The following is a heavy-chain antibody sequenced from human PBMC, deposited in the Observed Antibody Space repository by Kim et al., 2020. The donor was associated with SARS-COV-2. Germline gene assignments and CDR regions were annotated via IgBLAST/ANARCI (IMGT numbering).Heavy chain of an antibody. CDR2: ISFDGTNK. D-gene: IGHD4-17*01. CDR3: AREMTTGTTFDY. J-gene: IGHJ4*02. Sequence: GGSLRLSCAASGFTFSTYAIYWVRQAPGKGLEWVAIISFDGTNKYYADSVKGRFTISRDNSKSTLYLQMNSLKTEDTAVYYCAREMTTGTTFDYWGQGAL. CDR1: GFTFSTYA. V-gene: IGHV3-30-3*01.